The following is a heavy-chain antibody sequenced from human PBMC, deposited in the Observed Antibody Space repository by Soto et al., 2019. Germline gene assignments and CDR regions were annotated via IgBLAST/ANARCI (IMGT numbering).Heavy chain of an antibody. J-gene: IGHJ5*02. Sequence: PSETLSLTCAVSGDSISSSNWWSWVRQPPGKDLEWIGEMFHTGSTNYNPSLKSRVTISVDTSKNQFSLKLSSVTAADTAVYYCARDWGKYYYDSSGPFDPWGQGTLVTVSS. CDR1: GDSISSSNW. CDR3: ARDWGKYYYDSSGPFDP. V-gene: IGHV4-4*02. CDR2: MFHTGST. D-gene: IGHD3-22*01.